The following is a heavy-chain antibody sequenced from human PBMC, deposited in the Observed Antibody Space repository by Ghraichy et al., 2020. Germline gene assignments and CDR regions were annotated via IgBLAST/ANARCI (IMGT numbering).Heavy chain of an antibody. V-gene: IGHV5-51*01. CDR3: ARFVGATMVRGVKYLDY. D-gene: IGHD3-10*01. CDR1: GYSFTSYW. Sequence: GESLNISCKGSGYSFTSYWIGWVRQMPGKGLEWMGIIYPGDSDTRYSPSFQGQVTISADKSISTAYLQWSSLKASDTAMYYCARFVGATMVRGVKYLDYWGQGTLVTVSS. J-gene: IGHJ4*02. CDR2: IYPGDSDT.